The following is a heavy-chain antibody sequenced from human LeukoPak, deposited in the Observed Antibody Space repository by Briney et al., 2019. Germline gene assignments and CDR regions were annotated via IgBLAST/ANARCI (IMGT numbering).Heavy chain of an antibody. CDR2: ISWNSGSI. CDR1: GFTFDDYA. Sequence: PGRSLRLSCAASGFTFDDYAMHWVRQAPGKGLEWVSGISWNSGSIAYADSVKGRFTISRDNAKNSLFLQMNSLRAEDMAFYYCAKAPSYSTGWYYFDYWGQGTLVTVS. V-gene: IGHV3-9*03. D-gene: IGHD6-19*01. CDR3: AKAPSYSTGWYYFDY. J-gene: IGHJ4*02.